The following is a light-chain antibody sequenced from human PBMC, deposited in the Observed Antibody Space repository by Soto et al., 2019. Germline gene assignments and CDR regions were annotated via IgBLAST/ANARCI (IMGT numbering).Light chain of an antibody. CDR1: QGIRND. CDR2: AAS. V-gene: IGKV1-17*01. CDR3: LQHNSYPLS. J-gene: IGKJ4*01. Sequence: DIQWTHSPSFLSASVGDRVTSTSRASQGIRNDLGWYQQDPGTAPKRLVYAASSLQSGVPSRFSGGGSGTEFTLTISSLQPEDFATYYCLQHNSYPLSFGGGTMV.